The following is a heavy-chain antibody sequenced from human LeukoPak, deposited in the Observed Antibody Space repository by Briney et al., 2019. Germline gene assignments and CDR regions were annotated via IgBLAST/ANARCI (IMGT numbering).Heavy chain of an antibody. CDR3: AKDRVAAPYYFDY. Sequence: SGGSLRLSCAASGFTFDDYGMSWVRQAPGKGLEWVSGINWNGGSTGYADSVKGRFTISRDNAKNSLYLQMNSLRAEDTAVYYCAKDRVAAPYYFDYWGQGTLVTVSS. V-gene: IGHV3-20*04. D-gene: IGHD2-15*01. J-gene: IGHJ4*02. CDR1: GFTFDDYG. CDR2: INWNGGST.